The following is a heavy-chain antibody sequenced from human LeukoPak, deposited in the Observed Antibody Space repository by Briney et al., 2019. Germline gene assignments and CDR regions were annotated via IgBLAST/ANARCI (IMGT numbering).Heavy chain of an antibody. CDR3: ARDGSSVFASVDFDY. V-gene: IGHV1-46*01. D-gene: IGHD2-8*01. CDR2: INSFGGDT. J-gene: IGHJ4*02. Sequence: GASVKVSCKASGYTFTRYYMQWVRQAPGQGLEWMGIINSFGGDTTYAQKFQGRLTITRDASTSTVHMELSSLTSEDTAVYYCARDGSSVFASVDFDYWGQGTRVIVSS. CDR1: GYTFTRYY.